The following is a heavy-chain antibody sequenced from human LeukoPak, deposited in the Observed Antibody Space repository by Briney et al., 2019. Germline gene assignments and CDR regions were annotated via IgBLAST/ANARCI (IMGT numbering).Heavy chain of an antibody. D-gene: IGHD1-26*01. CDR2: ISYDGSNK. CDR1: GFTFSSCA. V-gene: IGHV3-30-3*01. J-gene: IGHJ6*02. CDR3: ARANLGATRGYGMDV. Sequence: GGSLGLSCAASGFTFSSCAMHWVRQAPGKGLEWVAVISYDGSNKYYADSVKGRFTISRDNSKNTLYLQMNSLRAEDTAVYYCARANLGATRGYGMDVWGQGTTVTVSS.